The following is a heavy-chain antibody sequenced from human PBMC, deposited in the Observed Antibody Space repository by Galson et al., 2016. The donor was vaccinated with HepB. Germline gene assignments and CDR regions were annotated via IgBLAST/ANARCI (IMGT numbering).Heavy chain of an antibody. V-gene: IGHV3-33*06. CDR2: IWYDGNNK. Sequence: SLRLSCAASGFTFSSYGMHWVRQAPGKGLEWVALIWYDGNNKYYADSVKGRFTISRDNSKNTLYLQMNSLRAEDSAVYYCAKVGPSCSSTRCSDYYFDYWGQGTLVAVSS. CDR1: GFTFSSYG. D-gene: IGHD2-2*01. CDR3: AKVGPSCSSTRCSDYYFDY. J-gene: IGHJ4*02.